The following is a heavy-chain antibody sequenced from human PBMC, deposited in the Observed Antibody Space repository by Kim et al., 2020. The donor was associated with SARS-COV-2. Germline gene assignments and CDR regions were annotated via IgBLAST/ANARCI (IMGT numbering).Heavy chain of an antibody. CDR1: GFTFSTYW. Sequence: GGSLTLSCAASGFTFSTYWMSWVRQAPGKGLEWVANIKQNGREKDYVDSVKGRFTISRDNAKNSVYVQLNSLRVEDTGVYYCAREGIGGFDYWGQGTLVTVSS. V-gene: IGHV3-7*03. J-gene: IGHJ4*02. CDR2: IKQNGREK. CDR3: AREGIGGFDY.